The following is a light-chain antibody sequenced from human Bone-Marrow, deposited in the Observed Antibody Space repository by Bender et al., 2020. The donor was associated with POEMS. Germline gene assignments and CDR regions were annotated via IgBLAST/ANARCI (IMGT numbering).Light chain of an antibody. CDR3: CSYTGVGV. CDR2: EGT. CDR1: SSDVGAYNY. Sequence: QSALTQPASVSGSPRQSITISCTGTSSDVGAYNYVSWYQQHPGKAPKLMIYEGTKRPSGVSNRFSGSRSGNPASLTISGLRAEDEADYYCCSYTGVGVFGTGTKVTVL. V-gene: IGLV2-14*01. J-gene: IGLJ1*01.